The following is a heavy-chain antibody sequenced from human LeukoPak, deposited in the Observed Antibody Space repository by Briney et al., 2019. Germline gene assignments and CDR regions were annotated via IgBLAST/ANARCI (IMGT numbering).Heavy chain of an antibody. D-gene: IGHD3-9*01. J-gene: IGHJ3*02. CDR3: ARPQREIRYFDWSDAFDI. CDR2: ISSNGGST. CDR1: GFTFSSYA. Sequence: GGSLRLSCAASGFTFSSYAMHWVRQAPGKGLEYVSAISSNGGSTYYANSVKGRFTISRDNSKNTLYLQMGSLRAEDMAVYYCARPQREIRYFDWSDAFDIWGQGTMVTVSS. V-gene: IGHV3-64*01.